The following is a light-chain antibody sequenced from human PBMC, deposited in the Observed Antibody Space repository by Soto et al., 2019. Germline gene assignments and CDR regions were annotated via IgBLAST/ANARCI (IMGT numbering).Light chain of an antibody. J-gene: IGKJ1*01. CDR2: DTS. CDR1: QSIAIY. V-gene: IGKV3-11*01. Sequence: IVLTQSPATLSFSPGEEATLSCRASQSIAIYLAWYQQKSGQSPRLLIYDTSNRDPGIPDRFSGSASGTDFTLTISSLDPEDFAVYYCQQRATWSWTFGQGTAVEIK. CDR3: QQRATWSWT.